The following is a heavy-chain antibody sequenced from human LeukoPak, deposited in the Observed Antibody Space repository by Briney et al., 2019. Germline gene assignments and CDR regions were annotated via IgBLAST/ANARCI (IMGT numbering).Heavy chain of an antibody. CDR1: GDSISDYY. CDR3: ARYQKGGGAFDF. CDR2: VYSSGST. V-gene: IGHV4-59*01. Sequence: PSETLSLTCTVSGDSISDYYWGWIRQPPGKGPEWIGYVYSSGSTNYSPSLKSRVTISVDTSNNQFSLNLNSVTAADTAIYHCARYQKGGGAFDFWGQGTMVTVSS. D-gene: IGHD2-2*01. J-gene: IGHJ3*01.